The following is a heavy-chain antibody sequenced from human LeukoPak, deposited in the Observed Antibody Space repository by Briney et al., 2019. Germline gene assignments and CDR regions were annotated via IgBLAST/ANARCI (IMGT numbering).Heavy chain of an antibody. Sequence: ASVKVSCKASGYTFTGYYMHWVRQAPGQGLEWMGWINPNSGGTNYAQKFQGRVTMTRDTSISTAYMELSRLRSDDTAVYYCARARLDTAMVSFDYWGQGTLVTASS. D-gene: IGHD5-18*01. CDR3: ARARLDTAMVSFDY. CDR2: INPNSGGT. V-gene: IGHV1-2*02. J-gene: IGHJ4*02. CDR1: GYTFTGYY.